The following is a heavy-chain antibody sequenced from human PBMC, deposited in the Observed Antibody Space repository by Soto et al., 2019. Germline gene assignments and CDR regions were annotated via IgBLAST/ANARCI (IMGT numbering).Heavy chain of an antibody. CDR2: FDPEDGET. V-gene: IGHV1-24*01. D-gene: IGHD5-12*01. CDR1: GYTLTELS. Sequence: GASVKVSCKVSGYTLTELSMHWVRQAPGKGLEWMGGFDPEDGETIYAQKFQGRVTMTEDTSTDTAYMELSSLRSEDTAVYYCAALYSGYDLAPFDYWGQGTLVTVSS. CDR3: AALYSGYDLAPFDY. J-gene: IGHJ4*02.